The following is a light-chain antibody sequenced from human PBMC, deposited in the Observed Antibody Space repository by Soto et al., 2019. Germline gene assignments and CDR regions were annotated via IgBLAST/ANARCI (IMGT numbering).Light chain of an antibody. CDR3: GTWDSSLSAVV. CDR1: SSNIGSNS. Sequence: QSVLTQPPSVSAAPGQKVTISCSGSSSNIGSNSVSWYQQLPGTAPKLLIYDNNKRPSGIPDRFSGSKSGTSATLGITGLQTGDEADYYCGTWDSSLSAVVFGGGTKVTVL. CDR2: DNN. J-gene: IGLJ2*01. V-gene: IGLV1-51*01.